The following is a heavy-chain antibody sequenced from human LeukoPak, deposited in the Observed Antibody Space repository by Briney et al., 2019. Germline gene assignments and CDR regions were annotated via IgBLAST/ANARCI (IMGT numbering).Heavy chain of an antibody. CDR1: GGTFSSYA. CDR3: ARDNLWRFDY. J-gene: IGHJ4*02. Sequence: SAKVSCKASGGTFSSYAISWVRQAPGQGLEWMGRIIPILGIANYAQKFQGRVTVTADKSTSTAYMELSSLRSEDTAVYYCARDNLWRFDYWGQGTLVTVSS. CDR2: IIPILGIA. V-gene: IGHV1-69*04. D-gene: IGHD3-10*01.